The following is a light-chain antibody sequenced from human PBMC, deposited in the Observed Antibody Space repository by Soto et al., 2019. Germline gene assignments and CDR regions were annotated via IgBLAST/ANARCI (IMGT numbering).Light chain of an antibody. CDR3: QQYGSSSWT. V-gene: IGKV3-20*01. CDR2: ATS. CDR1: QSVSSSY. J-gene: IGKJ1*01. Sequence: EIVLTQSPGTLSLSPGERAPLSCRASQSVSSSYLAWYQQKPGQPPRLVMYATSSRATGIPARFSGSGSGTDFTLTISRLEPEDFAVYYCQQYGSSSWTFGQGTKVDIK.